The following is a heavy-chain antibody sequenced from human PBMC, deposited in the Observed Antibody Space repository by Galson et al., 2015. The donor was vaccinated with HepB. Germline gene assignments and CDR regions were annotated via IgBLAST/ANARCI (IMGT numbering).Heavy chain of an antibody. J-gene: IGHJ4*02. CDR1: GFTFSSYA. Sequence: SLRLSCAASGFTFSSYAMHWVRQAPGKGLEYVSDISSNGGSTYYADSVKGRFTISRDNSKNTLYLQMGSLRAEDMALYYCARVSSSGGEYYFDYWGQGTLVTVSS. CDR3: ARVSSSGGEYYFDY. CDR2: ISSNGGST. D-gene: IGHD6-6*01. V-gene: IGHV3-64*02.